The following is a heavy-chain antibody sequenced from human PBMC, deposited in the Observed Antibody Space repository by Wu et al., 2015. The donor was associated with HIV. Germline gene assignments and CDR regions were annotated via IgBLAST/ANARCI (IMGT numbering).Heavy chain of an antibody. CDR3: ARDKNPTVFDF. CDR2: VNPNTGAT. CDR1: GYAFTSYY. J-gene: IGHJ4*02. Sequence: QVQLVQSGAEMKKPGASVNISCKASGYAFTSYYIHWVRRAPGQGLEWMGCVNPNTGATHYAQSFKGRVTVTSDTSISTTYMKLTNLRSDDTAVYYCARDKNPTVFDFWGQGTLVTVSS. V-gene: IGHV1-2*02.